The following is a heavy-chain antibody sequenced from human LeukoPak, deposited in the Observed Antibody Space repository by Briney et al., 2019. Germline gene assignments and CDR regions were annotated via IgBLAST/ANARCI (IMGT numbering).Heavy chain of an antibody. D-gene: IGHD2-21*02. CDR1: ALIFGTSE. J-gene: IGHJ3*01. CDR3: ASRGVVTAQYAFDF. CDR2: ISGSGNTI. Sequence: GGSLRFSVEVPALIFGTSEMNGFRQAPGKGLEWVSHISGSGNTIYHADSVKGRFTISRENARNSLYLQMNSLRAEDTAVYYCASRGVVTAQYAFDFWGQGTMVTVSS. V-gene: IGHV3-48*03.